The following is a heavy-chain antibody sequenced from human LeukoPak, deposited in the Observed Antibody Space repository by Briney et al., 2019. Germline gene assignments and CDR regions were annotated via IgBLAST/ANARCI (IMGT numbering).Heavy chain of an antibody. D-gene: IGHD3-9*01. Sequence: GGSLRLPCAASGLTFSSCAMSWVRQAPGKGLEWVSGLSGSGGSTYYADSVKGRFTISRDNSKNTLYLRMDSLRDEDTAVYYCVKGNDNSYHYYFDCWGQGTLVTVSS. CDR2: LSGSGGST. CDR3: VKGNDNSYHYYFDC. J-gene: IGHJ4*02. CDR1: GLTFSSCA. V-gene: IGHV3-23*01.